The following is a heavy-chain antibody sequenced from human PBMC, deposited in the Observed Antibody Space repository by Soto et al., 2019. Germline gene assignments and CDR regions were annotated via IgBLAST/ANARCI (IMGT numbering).Heavy chain of an antibody. CDR2: IYYSGST. V-gene: IGHV4-39*01. Sequence: QLQLQESGPGLVKPSETLSLTCTVSGGSISSSSYYWGWIRQPPGKGLEWIGCIYYSGSTYYNPSHNSRVTISVDTSKNQSSLKLSSVTAADTAVYYCARRRDGYNWVDYWGQGTLVTVSS. D-gene: IGHD5-12*01. CDR3: ARRRDGYNWVDY. CDR1: GGSISSSSYY. J-gene: IGHJ4*02.